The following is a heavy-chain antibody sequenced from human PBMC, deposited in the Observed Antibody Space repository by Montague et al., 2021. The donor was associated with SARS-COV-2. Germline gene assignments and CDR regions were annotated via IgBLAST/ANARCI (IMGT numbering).Heavy chain of an antibody. J-gene: IGHJ3*01. CDR2: IYYTGNT. D-gene: IGHD3-22*01. Sequence: SETLSLTCTVSGGSITSNIVYWAWIRQPPGKGLEWIGSIYYTGNTFYNPSLKSRVTISVVTSKNHFTLKLSSVTAAETAVYYCARLKRYCVSSGSPSAFDFWGQGTKVTVSS. V-gene: IGHV4-39*02. CDR3: ARLKRYCVSSGSPSAFDF. CDR1: GGSITSNIVY.